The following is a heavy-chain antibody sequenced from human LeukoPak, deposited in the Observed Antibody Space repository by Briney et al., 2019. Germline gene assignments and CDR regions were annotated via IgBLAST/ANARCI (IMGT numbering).Heavy chain of an antibody. CDR3: ASPRNPINYGGNSGDAFDI. D-gene: IGHD4-23*01. CDR2: INPNSGGT. Sequence: ASVKVSCKASGYTFTGYYMHWVRQAPGQGLEWMGWINPNSGGTNYAQKFQGRVTMTRYTSISTAYMELSRLRSDDTAVYYCASPRNPINYGGNSGDAFDIWGQGTMVTVSS. V-gene: IGHV1-2*02. CDR1: GYTFTGYY. J-gene: IGHJ3*02.